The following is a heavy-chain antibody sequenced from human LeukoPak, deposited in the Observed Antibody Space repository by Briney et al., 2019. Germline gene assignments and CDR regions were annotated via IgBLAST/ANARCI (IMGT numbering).Heavy chain of an antibody. V-gene: IGHV3-30*04. CDR2: ISYDGSNK. J-gene: IGHJ4*02. CDR1: GFTFSSYA. D-gene: IGHD3-10*01. Sequence: GGSLRLSCAASGFTFSSYAMHWVRQAPGKGLEWVAVISYDGSNKYYADSVEGRFTISRDNSKNTLYLQMNSLRAEDTAVYYCARGYYGSGSWFDYWGQGTLVTVSS. CDR3: ARGYYGSGSWFDY.